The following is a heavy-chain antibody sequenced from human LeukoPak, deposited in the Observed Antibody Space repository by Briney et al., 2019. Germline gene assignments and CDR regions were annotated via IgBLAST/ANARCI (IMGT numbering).Heavy chain of an antibody. D-gene: IGHD3-10*01. V-gene: IGHV3-48*03. CDR1: GFTFSSYA. CDR3: ARDHMYYYGSGSAFDY. CDR2: ISSSGSTI. J-gene: IGHJ4*02. Sequence: GGSLRLSCAASGFTFSSYAMSWVRQAPGKGLEWVSYISSSGSTIYYADSVKGRFTISRDNAKNSLYLQMNSLRAEDTALYYCARDHMYYYGSGSAFDYWGQGTLVTVSS.